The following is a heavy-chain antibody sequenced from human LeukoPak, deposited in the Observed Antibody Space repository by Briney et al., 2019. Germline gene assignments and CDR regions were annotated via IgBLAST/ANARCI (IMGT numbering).Heavy chain of an antibody. CDR3: ARESGKFDY. J-gene: IGHJ4*02. V-gene: IGHV3-43*02. CDR2: ISGDGVST. CDR1: GLPIADFA. Sequence: GGSLRLSCVASGLPIADFAMHWVRQAPGKGLEWVSLISGDGVSTFYADSVKGRFSISRDNSKNSLSLEMNSLRTEDTAMYYCARESGKFDYWGQGTLVAVSS.